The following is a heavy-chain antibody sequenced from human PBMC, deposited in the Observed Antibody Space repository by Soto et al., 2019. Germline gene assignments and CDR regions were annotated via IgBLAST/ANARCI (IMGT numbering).Heavy chain of an antibody. CDR2: IYPGDSDT. CDR1: GYSFTSYW. D-gene: IGHD4-17*01. Sequence: GESLKISCKGSGYSFTSYWIGWVRQMPGKGLEWMGIIYPGDSDTRYSPSFQGQVTNSADKSISTAYLQWSSLKASDTAMYYCARQGLGYDYGDYVPFDYWGQGTLVTVSS. J-gene: IGHJ4*02. CDR3: ARQGLGYDYGDYVPFDY. V-gene: IGHV5-51*01.